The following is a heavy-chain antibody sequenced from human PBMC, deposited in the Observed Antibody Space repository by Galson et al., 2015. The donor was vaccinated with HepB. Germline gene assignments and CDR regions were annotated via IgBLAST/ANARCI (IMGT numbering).Heavy chain of an antibody. CDR3: ARRWLVDY. D-gene: IGHD5-12*01. J-gene: IGHJ4*02. CDR2: INHSGST. Sequence: LSLTCAVYGGSFSGYYWSWIRQPPGKGLEWIGEINHSGSTNYNPSLKSRVTISVDTSKNQFSLKLSSVTAADTAVYYCARRWLVDYWGQGTLVTVSS. V-gene: IGHV4-34*01. CDR1: GGSFSGYY.